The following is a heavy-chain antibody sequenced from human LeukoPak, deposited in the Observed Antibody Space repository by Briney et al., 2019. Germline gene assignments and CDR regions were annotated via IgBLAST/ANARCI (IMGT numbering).Heavy chain of an antibody. CDR3: ARTPYSGVVPAAIPDYYYYYMDV. V-gene: IGHV4-30-4*08. J-gene: IGHJ6*03. CDR1: GGSISSGDYY. CDR2: IYYSGST. D-gene: IGHD2-2*02. Sequence: SETLSLTCTVSGGSISSGDYYWSWIRQPPGKGLEWIGYIYYSGSTYYNPSLKSRVTISVDTSKNQFSLKLSSVTAADTAVYYCARTPYSGVVPAAIPDYYYYYMDVWGKGTTVTVSS.